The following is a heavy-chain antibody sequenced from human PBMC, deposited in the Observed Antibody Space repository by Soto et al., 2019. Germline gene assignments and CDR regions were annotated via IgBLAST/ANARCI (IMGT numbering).Heavy chain of an antibody. J-gene: IGHJ4*02. V-gene: IGHV3-23*01. CDR1: GFTFSSYA. CDR2: ISGSGGST. CDR3: AKPDGPVVPAAYYFDY. D-gene: IGHD2-2*01. Sequence: GGSLRLSCAASGFTFSSYAMSWVRQAPGKGLEWVSAISGSGGSTYYADSVKGRFTISRDNSKNTLYLQMNSLRAEDTAVYYCAKPDGPVVPAAYYFDYWGQGTLVTVST.